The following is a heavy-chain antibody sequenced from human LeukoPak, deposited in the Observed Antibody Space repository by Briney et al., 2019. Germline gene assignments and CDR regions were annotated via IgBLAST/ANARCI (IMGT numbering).Heavy chain of an antibody. V-gene: IGHV3-23*01. J-gene: IGHJ4*02. CDR3: ATTRGPSNHYFDY. CDR1: GFAFSNYA. CDR2: SSDRT. D-gene: IGHD4-11*01. Sequence: GGSLRLSCVTSGFAFSNYAMTWVRQATGKGLEWVSISSDRTYYADSVQGRFTIFRDPSKSTLYLQMSSLRAADTAIYYCATTRGPSNHYFDYWGQGILVTVSS.